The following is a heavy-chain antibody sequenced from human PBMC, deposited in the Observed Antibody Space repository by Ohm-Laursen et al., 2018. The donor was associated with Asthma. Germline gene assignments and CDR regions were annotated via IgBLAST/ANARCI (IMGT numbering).Heavy chain of an antibody. V-gene: IGHV4-59*01. D-gene: IGHD3-22*01. CDR3: ARGAFYYESTGYYFFDH. CDR2: IYYSGST. Sequence: TLSLTCTVSGGSISSYYWTWIRQPPGKGLEWIGYIYYSGSTNYSPSLKSRVTISGDTSKNQFSLKLSSVTAADTAVYYCARGAFYYESTGYYFFDHWGQGALVTVSS. CDR1: GGSISSYY. J-gene: IGHJ4*02.